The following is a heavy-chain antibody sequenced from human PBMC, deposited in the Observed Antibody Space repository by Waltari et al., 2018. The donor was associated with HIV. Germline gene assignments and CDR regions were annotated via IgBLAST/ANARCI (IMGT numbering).Heavy chain of an antibody. CDR1: GDSLTGYY. CDR2: INPNSGGS. D-gene: IGHD2-15*01. V-gene: IGHV1-2*02. Sequence: QVQLVQSGAEVTEPGASVKVSCKASGDSLTGYYIHWVRQAPGQGLDWMGWINPNSGGSNYAQKFQGRVTMTRDTSINTVYLELSRLRSDDAAVYYCADCNGGNCYPEHWGQGTLVTVSS. J-gene: IGHJ1*01. CDR3: ADCNGGNCYPEH.